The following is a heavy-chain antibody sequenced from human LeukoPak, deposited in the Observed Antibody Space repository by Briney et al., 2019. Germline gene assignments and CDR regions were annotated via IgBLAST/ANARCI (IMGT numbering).Heavy chain of an antibody. CDR3: ARVNHARDPYYFDY. CDR1: GGSISSYY. J-gene: IGHJ4*02. Sequence: SETLSLTCTVSGGSISSYYWSWIRQPAGKGLEWIGRIYTSGSTNYNPSLKSRVTMSVDTSKNQFSLKLSSVTAADTAVYYCARVNHARDPYYFDYWGQGTLVTVSS. V-gene: IGHV4-4*07. CDR2: IYTSGST.